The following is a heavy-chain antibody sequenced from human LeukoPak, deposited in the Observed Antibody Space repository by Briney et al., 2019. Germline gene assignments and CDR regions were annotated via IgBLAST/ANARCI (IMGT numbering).Heavy chain of an antibody. CDR2: ISGSGGST. D-gene: IGHD1-1*01. J-gene: IGHJ4*02. CDR3: AATETRGDSTLFDY. CDR1: GFTFSSYA. V-gene: IGHV3-23*01. Sequence: GGSLRLSCAASGFTFSSYAMSWVRQAPGKGLEWVSAISGSGGSTYYADSVKGRFTISRDNSKNTLYLQMNSLRAEDTAVYYCAATETRGDSTLFDYWGQGTLVTVSS.